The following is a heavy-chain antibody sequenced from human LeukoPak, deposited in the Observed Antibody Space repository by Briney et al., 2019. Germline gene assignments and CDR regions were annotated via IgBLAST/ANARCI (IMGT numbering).Heavy chain of an antibody. CDR3: ARLAYYYDSSGYHPSYYFDY. D-gene: IGHD3-22*01. V-gene: IGHV4-39*01. CDR2: IYYSGST. J-gene: IGHJ4*02. Sequence: PSETLFLTCTVSDGSISSSSYYWGWIRQPPGKGLEWIGSIYYSGSTYYNPSLKSRVTISVDTSKNQFSLKLSSVTAADTAVYYCARLAYYYDSSGYHPSYYFDYWGQGTLVTVSS. CDR1: DGSISSSSYY.